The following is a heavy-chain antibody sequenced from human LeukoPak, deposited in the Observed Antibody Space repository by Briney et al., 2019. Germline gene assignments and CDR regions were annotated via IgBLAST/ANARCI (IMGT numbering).Heavy chain of an antibody. CDR2: IYYSGST. V-gene: IGHV4-59*01. CDR1: GGSFGGYY. Sequence: SETLSLTCAVYGGSFGGYYWSWIRQPPGKGLEWIGYIYYSGSTNYNPSLKSRVTISVDTSKNQFSLKLSSVTAADTAVYYCARVGSSGWYRTFDYWGQGTLVTVSS. D-gene: IGHD6-19*01. J-gene: IGHJ4*02. CDR3: ARVGSSGWYRTFDY.